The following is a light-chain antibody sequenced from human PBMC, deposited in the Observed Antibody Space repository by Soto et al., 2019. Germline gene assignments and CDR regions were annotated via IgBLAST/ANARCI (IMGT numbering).Light chain of an antibody. J-gene: IGKJ3*01. V-gene: IGKV1-39*01. CDR2: DVS. CDR3: QQTYSPPLT. Sequence: DIQMTQSPSSLSASVGDRVTITCRASQRVSALLNWYQQKPGEAPKLLIFDVSVLESAVPSMFSASGSETDFILIITSLQPEAFATYYWQQTYSPPLTFGPGTKVDFK. CDR1: QRVSAL.